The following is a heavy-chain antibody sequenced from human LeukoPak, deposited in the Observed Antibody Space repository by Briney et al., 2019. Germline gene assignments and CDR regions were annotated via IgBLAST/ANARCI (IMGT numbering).Heavy chain of an antibody. CDR3: ARDPEYSSGQTNYYYYYGMDV. Sequence: GGSLRLSCAASGFTFSSYWMHWVRQAPGKGLVWVSRINSDGSSTSYADSVKRRFTISRDNAKNTLYLQMNSLRAEDTAVYYCARDPEYSSGQTNYYYYYGMDVWGQGTTVTVSS. V-gene: IGHV3-74*01. J-gene: IGHJ6*02. D-gene: IGHD6-19*01. CDR1: GFTFSSYW. CDR2: INSDGSST.